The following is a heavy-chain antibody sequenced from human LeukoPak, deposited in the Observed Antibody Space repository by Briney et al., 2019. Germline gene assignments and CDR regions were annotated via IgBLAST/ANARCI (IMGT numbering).Heavy chain of an antibody. CDR1: GGSISSYY. D-gene: IGHD2-8*01. CDR3: ALAPNSNWFDF. V-gene: IGHV4-59*08. CDR2: IHYSGNS. J-gene: IGHJ5*01. Sequence: SETLSLTCTVSGGSISSYYWSWIRQPPGKRLEWIGNIHYSGNSNYNPSLQSRVTISIDTSRKQLFLKLTSVTAADTAVYYCALAPNSNWFDFWGQGTLVTVSS.